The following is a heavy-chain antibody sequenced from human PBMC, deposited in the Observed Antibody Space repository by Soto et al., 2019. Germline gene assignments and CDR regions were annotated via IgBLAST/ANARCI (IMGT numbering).Heavy chain of an antibody. Sequence: SETLSLTCTVSGCSISSGDYYWSWIRQPPGKGLEWIGYIYYSGSTYYNPSLKSRVTISVDTSKNHFSLKLSPVTAADTAVYYCATIKLGSNRLDYWGEGTLVTVSS. CDR1: GCSISSGDYY. CDR3: ATIKLGSNRLDY. CDR2: IYYSGST. D-gene: IGHD3-10*01. J-gene: IGHJ4*02. V-gene: IGHV4-30-4*01.